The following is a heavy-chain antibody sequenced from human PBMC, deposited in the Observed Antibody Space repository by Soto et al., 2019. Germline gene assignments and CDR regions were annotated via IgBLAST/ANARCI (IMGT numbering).Heavy chain of an antibody. CDR1: GDSVTSNVW. Sequence: QVQLQESGPGLVKPSGTLSLTCAVSGDSVTSNVWWSWVRQSPVKGLEWIGEAYHNGLTNYSPSLKSRVSMSVDTSRNEFSLKMTSLTAADTAIYYCARDAAVPGESDRFDYWGQGTLVTVSS. D-gene: IGHD6-19*01. CDR3: ARDAAVPGESDRFDY. CDR2: AYHNGLT. J-gene: IGHJ4*02. V-gene: IGHV4-4*02.